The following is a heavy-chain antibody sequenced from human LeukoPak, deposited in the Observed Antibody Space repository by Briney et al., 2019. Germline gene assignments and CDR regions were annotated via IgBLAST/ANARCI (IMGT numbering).Heavy chain of an antibody. Sequence: PSETLSLTCTVSGGSISSSSYYWGWIRQPPGKGLEWIGSIYYSGSTYYNPSLKSRVTISVDTSKNQFSLKLSSVTAADTAVYYCARRVIAVAATDYWGQGTLVTVSS. CDR2: IYYSGST. J-gene: IGHJ4*02. CDR3: ARRVIAVAATDY. V-gene: IGHV4-39*01. CDR1: GGSISSSSYY. D-gene: IGHD6-19*01.